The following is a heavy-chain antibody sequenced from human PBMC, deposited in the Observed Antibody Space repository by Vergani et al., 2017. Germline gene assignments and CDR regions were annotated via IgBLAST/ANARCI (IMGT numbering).Heavy chain of an antibody. CDR1: GFTFSSYA. D-gene: IGHD5-12*01. Sequence: EVQLLESGGGLVQPGGSLRLSCAASGFTFSSYAMSWVRQAPGKGLEWVSAISGSGGSTYYADSVKGRFTISRDNSKSQVVLTMTNMDPVDTATYYCALLRGAMDSGYEDAFDIWGQGTMVTVSS. V-gene: IGHV3-23*01. CDR3: ALLRGAMDSGYEDAFDI. J-gene: IGHJ3*02. CDR2: ISGSGGST.